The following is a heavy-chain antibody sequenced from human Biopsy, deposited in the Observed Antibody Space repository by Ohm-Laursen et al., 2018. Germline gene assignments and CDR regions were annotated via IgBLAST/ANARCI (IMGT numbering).Heavy chain of an antibody. Sequence: GSLRLSCAASGFTLSYYSMTWVRQAPGKGLEWVSSIRSGGDYKFYADSVKGRFTISRDNAKNSLYLQMNSLRAEDTAVYYCARDQRGPSLLEAKLTPNYFDYWGRGSLVTVSS. CDR1: GFTLSYYS. J-gene: IGHJ4*01. CDR2: IRSGGDYK. D-gene: IGHD1-1*01. CDR3: ARDQRGPSLLEAKLTPNYFDY. V-gene: IGHV3-21*01.